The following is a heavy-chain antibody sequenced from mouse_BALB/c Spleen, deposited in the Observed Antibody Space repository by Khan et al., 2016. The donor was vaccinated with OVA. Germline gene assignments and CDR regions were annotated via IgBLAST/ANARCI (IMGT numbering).Heavy chain of an antibody. V-gene: IGHV14-1*02. CDR2: IDPENGNT. J-gene: IGHJ2*01. CDR3: PRWISFDLDY. CDR1: GFNIKDYY. Sequence: EVQLQESGTELVRPGASVRLSCTASGFNIKDYYIHWVKQRPEQGLEWIGWIDPENGNTIYDPKFKGKARITADTSSNTAYLQLSSLTSEDTAVXDCPRWISFDLDYWGEGTTLTVSA.